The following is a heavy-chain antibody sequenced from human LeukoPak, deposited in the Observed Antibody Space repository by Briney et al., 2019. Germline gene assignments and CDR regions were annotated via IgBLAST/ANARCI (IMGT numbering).Heavy chain of an antibody. CDR3: ARDFPGAGYGGNSGAIDY. Sequence: GRSLRLSCAASGFTFSSYGMHWVRQAPGKGLEWVAVIWYDGSNKYYADSVKGRFTISRDNSKNTLYLQMNSLRAEDTAVYYCARDFPGAGYGGNSGAIDYRGQGTLVTVSS. J-gene: IGHJ4*02. V-gene: IGHV3-33*01. CDR1: GFTFSSYG. CDR2: IWYDGSNK. D-gene: IGHD4-23*01.